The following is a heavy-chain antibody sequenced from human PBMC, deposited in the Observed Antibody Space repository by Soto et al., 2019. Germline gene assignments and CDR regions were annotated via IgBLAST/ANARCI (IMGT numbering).Heavy chain of an antibody. CDR3: ARGGRYCSSTSCYVDYYYGMYV. CDR2: INPSGGRT. V-gene: IGHV1-46*01. D-gene: IGHD2-2*01. Sequence: QVQLVQSGAEVKKPGASVKVSCKASGYTFTSYYMHWVRQAPGQGLEWMGIINPSGGRTSYAQKFQGRVTMTRDTSTSTVYMALSSVRTEYTAVYYCARGGRYCSSTSCYVDYYYGMYVWGQGTTVTVSS. CDR1: GYTFTSYY. J-gene: IGHJ6*02.